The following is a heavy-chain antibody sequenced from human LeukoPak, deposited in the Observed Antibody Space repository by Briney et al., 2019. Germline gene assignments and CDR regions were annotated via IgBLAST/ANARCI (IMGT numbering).Heavy chain of an antibody. D-gene: IGHD2-2*01. Sequence: ASVKVSCKASGHTFTSYDINWVRQATGQGLGWMGWMNPNSGNTGYAQKFQGRVTITRNTSISTAYMELSSLRSEDTAVYYCARVGVVPAADFDYWGQGTLVTVSS. CDR2: MNPNSGNT. CDR1: GHTFTSYD. CDR3: ARVGVVPAADFDY. V-gene: IGHV1-8*03. J-gene: IGHJ4*02.